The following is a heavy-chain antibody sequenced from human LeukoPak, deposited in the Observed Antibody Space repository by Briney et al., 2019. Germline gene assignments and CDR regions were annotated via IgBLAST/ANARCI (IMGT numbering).Heavy chain of an antibody. V-gene: IGHV4-31*03. CDR3: ARGGGSSTSWYYSFDY. CDR1: GGSISSGGYY. Sequence: SETLSLTCTVSGGSISSGGYYWNWIRQHPGKGLEWVGYISYSGSAYYNPSLKSRVAISLDTSNNQFSLRLSSATAADTAMYYCARGGGSSTSWYYSFDYWGQGTLVTVSS. J-gene: IGHJ4*02. CDR2: ISYSGSA. D-gene: IGHD6-13*01.